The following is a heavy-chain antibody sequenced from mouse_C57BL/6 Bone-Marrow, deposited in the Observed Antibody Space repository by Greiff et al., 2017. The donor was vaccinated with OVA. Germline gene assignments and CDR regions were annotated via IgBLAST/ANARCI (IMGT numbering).Heavy chain of an antibody. CDR3: ARWGNEAY. Sequence: VQLQQSGPELVKPGASVKISCKASGYTFTDYYMNWVKQSHGKSLEWIGDINPNNGGTSYNQKFKGKATLTVDKSSSTAYMELRSLTSEDSAVYYCARWGNEAYWGQGTLVTVSA. CDR1: GYTFTDYY. V-gene: IGHV1-26*01. CDR2: INPNNGGT. J-gene: IGHJ3*01. D-gene: IGHD2-1*01.